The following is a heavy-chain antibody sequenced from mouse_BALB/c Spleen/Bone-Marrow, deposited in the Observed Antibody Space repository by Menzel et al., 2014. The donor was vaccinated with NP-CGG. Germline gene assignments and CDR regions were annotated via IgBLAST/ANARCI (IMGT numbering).Heavy chain of an antibody. J-gene: IGHJ3*01. CDR2: ISSGASYT. CDR3: ACLDGYFVPY. D-gene: IGHD2-3*01. Sequence: EVKEVESGGGLMKPGGSLKLSCAASGFTFSSYAMSWVRQTPEKRLEWVASISSGASYTYYLDSVKGRFTISRDNAKNTLYLQMSSLRSEDTAVYYCACLDGYFVPYWGQGTLVTVSA. CDR1: GFTFSSYA. V-gene: IGHV5-9-3*01.